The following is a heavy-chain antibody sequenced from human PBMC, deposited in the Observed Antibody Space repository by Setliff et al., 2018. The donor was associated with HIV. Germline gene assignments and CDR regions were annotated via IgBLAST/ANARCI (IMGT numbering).Heavy chain of an antibody. Sequence: SETLSLTCTVSGGSISSYYWSWIRQSAGKGLEWIGRFYTSGSTNYNPSLKSRVTISVDTSKKQFSLKLSSVTAPDTAIYYCARQTWEYYDTLTGYYRSPKNFDSWGQGTLVTVSS. D-gene: IGHD3-9*01. CDR1: GGSISSYY. J-gene: IGHJ4*02. CDR2: FYTSGST. CDR3: ARQTWEYYDTLTGYYRSPKNFDS. V-gene: IGHV4-4*07.